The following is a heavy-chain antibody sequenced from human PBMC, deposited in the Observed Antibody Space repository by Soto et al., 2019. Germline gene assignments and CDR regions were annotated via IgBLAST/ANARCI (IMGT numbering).Heavy chain of an antibody. Sequence: EVQLVQSGAEVKKPGESLRISCKGSGYSFTSYWISWVRQMPGKGLEWMGRIDPSDSYTNYSPSFQGHVTISADKSISTAYLQWSSLKASDTAMYYCATAVPPTYYYYYGMDVWGQGTTVTVSS. CDR1: GYSFTSYW. J-gene: IGHJ6*02. V-gene: IGHV5-10-1*03. D-gene: IGHD6-19*01. CDR2: IDPSDSYT. CDR3: ATAVPPTYYYYYGMDV.